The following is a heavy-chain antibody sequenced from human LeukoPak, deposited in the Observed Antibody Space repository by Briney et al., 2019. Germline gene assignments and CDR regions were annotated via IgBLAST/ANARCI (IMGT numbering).Heavy chain of an antibody. J-gene: IGHJ6*02. Sequence: GGSLRLSCAASGFTFSSYSMNWVRQAPGKGLEWVSSISSSSSYIYYADSVKGRFTISRDNAKNSLYLQMNSLRAEDTAVYYCARTYSSSWGRGGMDVWGQGTTVTVSS. CDR3: ARTYSSSWGRGGMDV. CDR1: GFTFSSYS. D-gene: IGHD6-13*01. CDR2: ISSSSSYI. V-gene: IGHV3-21*01.